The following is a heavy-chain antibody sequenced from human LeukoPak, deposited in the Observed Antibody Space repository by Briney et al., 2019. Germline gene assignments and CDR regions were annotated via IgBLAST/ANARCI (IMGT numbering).Heavy chain of an antibody. CDR3: PRGSEWDLLGSCDY. Sequence: PGGSLRLSCAASGFTFSRYTMNWVRQAPGKGLEWVSYISSSGNTKHYADSVRGRFTIPRDNVKNSLYLQMNNLRAEDTAVYYCPRGSEWDLLGSCDYWGQGTLVTSPQ. CDR2: ISSSGNTK. V-gene: IGHV3-48*04. J-gene: IGHJ4*02. D-gene: IGHD1-26*01. CDR1: GFTFSRYT.